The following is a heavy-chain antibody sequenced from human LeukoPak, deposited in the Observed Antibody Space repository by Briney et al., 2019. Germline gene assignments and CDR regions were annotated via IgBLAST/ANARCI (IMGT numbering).Heavy chain of an antibody. CDR1: GFTFSDYW. CDR2: IRQDGGEK. CDR3: ARDGTAAGLYFDL. D-gene: IGHD6-13*01. V-gene: IGHV3-7*01. J-gene: IGHJ4*02. Sequence: GGSLRLSCAVSGFTFSDYWMKWVRKAQGKGLGWVASIRQDGGEKSYVDSVKGRLTISRHNTKHSLYLQMSSLRAEDTGVYYCARDGTAAGLYFDLWGQGTLVTVSS.